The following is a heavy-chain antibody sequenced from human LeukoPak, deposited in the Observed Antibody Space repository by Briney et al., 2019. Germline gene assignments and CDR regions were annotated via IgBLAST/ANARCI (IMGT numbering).Heavy chain of an antibody. D-gene: IGHD3-10*01. CDR3: ARETESSDAFDI. Sequence: SQTLSLTCTVSGGSISSGGYYWSWIRQHPGKGLEWIGYIYYSGSTYYNPSLKSRVTISVDTSKSQFSLKLSSVTAADTAVYYCARETESSDAFDIWGQGTMVTVSS. CDR2: IYYSGST. J-gene: IGHJ3*02. V-gene: IGHV4-31*03. CDR1: GGSISSGGYY.